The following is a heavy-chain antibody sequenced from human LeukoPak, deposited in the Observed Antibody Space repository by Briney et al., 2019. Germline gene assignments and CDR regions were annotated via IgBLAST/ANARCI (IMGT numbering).Heavy chain of an antibody. J-gene: IGHJ4*02. CDR3: ATDRGWRTSGYYLYYFEY. Sequence: GGSLRLSCAASGFIFTNYFMSWVRQAPGKGLEWVASTKHDGSEKYYVDSVRGRFTISRDNTMNSLYLQMSSLRAEGTAVYYCATDRGWRTSGYYLYYFEYWGQGTLVTYSP. CDR1: GFIFTNYF. V-gene: IGHV3-7*01. D-gene: IGHD3-3*01. CDR2: TKHDGSEK.